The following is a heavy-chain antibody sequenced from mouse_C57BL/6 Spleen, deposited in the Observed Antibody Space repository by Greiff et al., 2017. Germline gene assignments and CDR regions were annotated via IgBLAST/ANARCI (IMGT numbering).Heavy chain of an antibody. CDR1: GYTFTSYW. V-gene: IGHV1-69*01. J-gene: IGHJ3*01. CDR2: IDPSASYT. CDR3: ARTGPGRGSWFAY. Sequence: QVQLQQPGAELVMPGASVKLSCQASGYTFTSYWMHWVKQRPGHGLEWIGEIDPSASYTNYNQKFKGKSPLTVDKSSRPAYRQLSSLTSEDSSVYYCARTGPGRGSWFAYWGQGTLVTVSA. D-gene: IGHD3-1*01.